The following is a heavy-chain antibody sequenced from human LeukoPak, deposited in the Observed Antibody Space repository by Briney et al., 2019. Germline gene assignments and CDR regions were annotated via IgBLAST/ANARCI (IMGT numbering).Heavy chain of an antibody. CDR2: ISYDGSNK. J-gene: IGHJ6*03. V-gene: IGHV3-30*18. Sequence: GGSLRLSCAASGFTFSSYGMHWVRQAPGKGLEWVAVISYDGSNKYYADSVKGRFTISRDNSKNTLYLQMNSLRAEDTAVYYCAKDRITMIVGYYYYMDVWGKGTTVTVSS. CDR3: AKDRITMIVGYYYYMDV. D-gene: IGHD3-22*01. CDR1: GFTFSSYG.